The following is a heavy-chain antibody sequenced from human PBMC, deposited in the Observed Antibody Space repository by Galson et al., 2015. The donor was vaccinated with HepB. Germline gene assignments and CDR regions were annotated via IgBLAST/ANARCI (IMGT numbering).Heavy chain of an antibody. CDR3: AREPRDYGDRVPGDY. J-gene: IGHJ4*02. V-gene: IGHV1-69*06. CDR2: IIPISGTA. CDR1: GVTFSSYA. Sequence: SVKVSCKASGVTFSSYAVSWVRQAPGQGLEWMGGIIPISGTANYAQKFQGRVTITADKSTSTAYMELSSLRSEDTAVYYCAREPRDYGDRVPGDYWGQGPLVTGSS. D-gene: IGHD4-17*01.